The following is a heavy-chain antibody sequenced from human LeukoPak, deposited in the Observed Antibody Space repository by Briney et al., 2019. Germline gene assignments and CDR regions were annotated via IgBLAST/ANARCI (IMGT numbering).Heavy chain of an antibody. CDR3: ARSVVVPAAPMYWFDP. J-gene: IGHJ5*02. CDR1: GYTFTSYY. CDR2: INTSGGST. D-gene: IGHD2-2*01. Sequence: ASVKVSCKASGYTFTSYYMHWVRQAPGQGLGWMGIINTSGGSTSYAQKFQGRVTMTRDTSTSTVYMELSSLRSEDTAVYYCARSVVVPAAPMYWFDPWGQGTLVTVSS. V-gene: IGHV1-46*03.